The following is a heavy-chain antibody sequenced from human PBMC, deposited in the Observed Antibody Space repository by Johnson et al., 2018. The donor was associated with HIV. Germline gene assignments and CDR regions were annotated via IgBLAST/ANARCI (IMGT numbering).Heavy chain of an antibody. Sequence: QVQLVESGGGLVKPGGSLRLSCAASGFTFSDYYMSWIRPAPGKGLEWVSYISSSGSTIYYADSVKGRFTISRDNSKNTLYLQMNSLRVEDTAVYYCAKDVRGRDSSSWLLDIWGQGTMVTVSS. CDR2: ISSSGSTI. CDR1: GFTFSDYY. D-gene: IGHD6-13*01. J-gene: IGHJ3*02. CDR3: AKDVRGRDSSSWLLDI. V-gene: IGHV3-11*01.